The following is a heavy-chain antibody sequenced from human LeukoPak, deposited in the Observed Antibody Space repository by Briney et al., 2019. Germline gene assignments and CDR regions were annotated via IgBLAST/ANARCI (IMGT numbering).Heavy chain of an antibody. Sequence: GGSLRLSCAASGFTFSSYAMSWVRQAPGKGLEWVSAISGSGGSTYYADSVKGRFTISRDNSKNTLYLQMNSLRAEDTAVYYCAKSELAGDYYYYYMDVWGKGTTVTISS. CDR1: GFTFSSYA. V-gene: IGHV3-23*01. CDR2: ISGSGGST. CDR3: AKSELAGDYYYYYMDV. J-gene: IGHJ6*03. D-gene: IGHD3-10*01.